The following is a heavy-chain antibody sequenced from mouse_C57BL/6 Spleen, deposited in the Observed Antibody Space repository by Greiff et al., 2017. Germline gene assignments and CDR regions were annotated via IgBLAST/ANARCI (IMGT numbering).Heavy chain of an antibody. CDR3: TTRGYYGSSPLAY. CDR1: GFNFKDYY. Sequence: EVQLQQSGAELVRPGASVKLSCTASGFNFKDYYMHWVKQRPEQGLEWIGRIDPEDGDTEYAPKFQGKATLTADTSSNTAYLQLSSLTSEDAAVYYCTTRGYYGSSPLAYWGQGTLVTVSA. V-gene: IGHV14-1*01. J-gene: IGHJ3*01. CDR2: IDPEDGDT. D-gene: IGHD1-1*01.